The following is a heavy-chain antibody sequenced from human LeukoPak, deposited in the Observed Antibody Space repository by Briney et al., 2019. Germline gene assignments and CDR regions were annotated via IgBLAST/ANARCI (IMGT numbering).Heavy chain of an antibody. CDR1: GLIFRNHW. CDR2: INSDGSST. Sequence: GGSLRLSCAASGLIFRNHWMRWVRQAPGKGLVWVSRINSDGSSTRYADSVKGRFTISRDNAKSTLYLQMNSLRAEDTAVYYCATLSGSANWGQGTLVTVSS. J-gene: IGHJ4*02. V-gene: IGHV3-74*01. CDR3: ATLSGSAN. D-gene: IGHD3-10*01.